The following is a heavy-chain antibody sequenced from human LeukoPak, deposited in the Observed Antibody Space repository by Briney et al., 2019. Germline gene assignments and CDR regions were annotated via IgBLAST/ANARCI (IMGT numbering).Heavy chain of an antibody. CDR1: GFTFSSYG. V-gene: IGHV3-30*02. CDR3: AKDLYRSSTSCPPDAFDI. D-gene: IGHD2-2*01. CDR2: IRYDGSNK. J-gene: IGHJ3*02. Sequence: GGSLRLSCAASGFTFSSYGMHWVRQAPGKGLEWVAFIRYDGSNKYYADSVKGRFTISRDNSKNTLYLQMNSLRAEDTAVYYCAKDLYRSSTSCPPDAFDIWGQGTMVTASS.